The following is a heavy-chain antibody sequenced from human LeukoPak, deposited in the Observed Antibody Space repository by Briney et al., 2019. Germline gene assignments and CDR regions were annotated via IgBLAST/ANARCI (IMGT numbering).Heavy chain of an antibody. J-gene: IGHJ4*02. D-gene: IGHD3-10*01. CDR1: GFTFSTHW. Sequence: PGGSLRLSCAPSGFTFSTHWMSWVRQAPEKGLEWVANINQDVSVKYYVDSVKGRFTISRDNARNSLYLQMDSLRAEDTAIYYCARIYSESYIDYWGQGTLVTVSS. CDR2: INQDVSVK. V-gene: IGHV3-7*01. CDR3: ARIYSESYIDY.